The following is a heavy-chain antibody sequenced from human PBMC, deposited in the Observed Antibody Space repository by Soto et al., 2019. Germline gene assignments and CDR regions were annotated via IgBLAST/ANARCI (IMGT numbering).Heavy chain of an antibody. CDR3: AKDRGVIDPFDY. Sequence: EVQLLESGGGLVQPGGSLRLSCAASGFAFSSYAMSWVRQAPGKGLEWVSSISGSTSGTYYADAVKGRFTISRDNSNNTLYLQMNSLSAEDTAVYYWAKDRGVIDPFDYWGQGALVTVYS. CDR1: GFAFSSYA. J-gene: IGHJ4*02. V-gene: IGHV3-23*01. D-gene: IGHD3-16*02. CDR2: ISGSTSGT.